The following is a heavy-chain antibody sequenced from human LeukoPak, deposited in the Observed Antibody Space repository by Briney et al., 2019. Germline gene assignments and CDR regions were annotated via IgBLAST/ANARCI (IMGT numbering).Heavy chain of an antibody. CDR2: ISWNSGTR. CDR3: AKSTRFLEWLFDN. Sequence: GGSLRLSCAAAGFTFDDYAMHWVRQAPGKGLEWVSGISWNSGTRGYADSVKGRFTISRDNAKNSLYLQMNSLRAEDTALYYCAKSTRFLEWLFDNWGQGTLVTVSS. J-gene: IGHJ4*02. CDR1: GFTFDDYA. V-gene: IGHV3-9*01. D-gene: IGHD3-3*01.